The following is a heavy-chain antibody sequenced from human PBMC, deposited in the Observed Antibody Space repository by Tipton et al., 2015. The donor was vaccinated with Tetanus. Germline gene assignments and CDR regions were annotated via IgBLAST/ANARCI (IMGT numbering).Heavy chain of an antibody. CDR2: IIPVLDAT. CDR1: GYTFSSYA. Sequence: QSGAEVKKPGSSVKVSRKTSGYTFSSYAVSWVRQAPGQGFEWMARIIPVLDATTSAQTFQDRVTITADTSTSTAYMELSGLRSEDTAVYYCARARYSESFGEIDYWGPGTLVTVSS. CDR3: ARARYSESFGEIDY. D-gene: IGHD3-9*01. J-gene: IGHJ4*02. V-gene: IGHV1-69*04.